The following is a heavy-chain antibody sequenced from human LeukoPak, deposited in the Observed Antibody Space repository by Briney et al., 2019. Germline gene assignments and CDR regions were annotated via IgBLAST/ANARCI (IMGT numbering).Heavy chain of an antibody. V-gene: IGHV4-34*01. D-gene: IGHD2-8*01. CDR2: INHSGST. CDR1: GGSFSGYY. J-gene: IGHJ4*02. Sequence: SETLSLTCAVYGGSFSGYYWSWIRQPPGKGLEWIGEINHSGSTNYNPSLKSRVTISVDTSKNQFSLKLSSVTAADTAVYYCARGNRHCTNGVCYGFDCWGQGTLVTVSS. CDR3: ARGNRHCTNGVCYGFDC.